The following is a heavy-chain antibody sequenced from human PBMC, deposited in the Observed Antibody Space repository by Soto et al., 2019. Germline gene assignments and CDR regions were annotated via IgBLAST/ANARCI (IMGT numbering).Heavy chain of an antibody. D-gene: IGHD3-22*01. CDR2: ISAYNGNT. V-gene: IGHV1-18*01. CDR1: GYTFTSYG. J-gene: IGHJ6*02. Sequence: GASVKVSCKASGYTFTSYGISWVRQAPGQGLEWMGWISAYNGNTNYAQKLQGRVTMTTDTSTSTAYMELRSLRSDDTAVYYCARETYYDSSGYYLDRPPHYYYYGMDVWGQGTTVTVSS. CDR3: ARETYYDSSGYYLDRPPHYYYYGMDV.